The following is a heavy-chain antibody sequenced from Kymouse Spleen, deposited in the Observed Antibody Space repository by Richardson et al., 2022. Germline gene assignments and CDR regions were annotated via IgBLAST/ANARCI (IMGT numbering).Heavy chain of an antibody. CDR1: GGSISSSSYY. D-gene: IGHD2-8*01. J-gene: IGHJ5*02. Sequence: QLQLQESGPGLVKPSETLSLTCTVSGGSISSSSYYWGWIRQPPGKGLEWIGSIYYSGSTYYNPSLKSRVTISVDTSKNQFSLKLSSVTAADTAVYYCARLDIVLMVYASWFDPWGQGTLVTVSS. V-gene: IGHV4-39*01. CDR2: IYYSGST. CDR3: ARLDIVLMVYASWFDP.